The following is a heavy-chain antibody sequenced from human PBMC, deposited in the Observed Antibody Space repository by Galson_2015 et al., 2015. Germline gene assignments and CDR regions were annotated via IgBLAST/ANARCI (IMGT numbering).Heavy chain of an antibody. D-gene: IGHD6-19*01. CDR2: MNPNSGNT. CDR3: ARVGSSGVYGDVLDY. V-gene: IGHV1-8*01. Sequence: SVKVSCKASGYTFTSYDINWVRQATGQGLEWMGWMNPNSGNTGYAQKFQGRVTTTRNTSISTAYMKLSSLRSEDTAVYYCARVGSSGVYGDVLDYWGQGTLVTVSS. CDR1: GYTFTSYD. J-gene: IGHJ4*02.